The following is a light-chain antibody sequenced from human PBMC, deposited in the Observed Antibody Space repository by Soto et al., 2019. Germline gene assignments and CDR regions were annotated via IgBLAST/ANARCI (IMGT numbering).Light chain of an antibody. Sequence: QSALTQPPSASGSPGQSVTISCTGTSSDVGGYNYVSWYQQHPGKAPKLILYEVSKRPSGVPDRFSGSKSGNTASLTVSGLQAEDEADYYCSSYAGSNKVVFGGGTKLTVL. CDR1: SSDVGGYNY. J-gene: IGLJ2*01. CDR3: SSYAGSNKVV. CDR2: EVS. V-gene: IGLV2-8*01.